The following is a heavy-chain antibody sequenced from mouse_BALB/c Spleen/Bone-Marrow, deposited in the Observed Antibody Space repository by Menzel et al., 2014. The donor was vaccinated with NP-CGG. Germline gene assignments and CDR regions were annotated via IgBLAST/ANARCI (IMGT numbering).Heavy chain of an antibody. CDR1: GYSITSGYY. CDR3: ARDRGFDY. Sequence: EVQLQQSGPGLVKPSQSLSLTCSVTGYSITSGYYWSWLRQFPGNKLEWMGYITYDGSNNYNPSLKNRISITRDTSKNQFFLKLNSVTTEDTATYYCARDRGFDYWGQGTTLTVSS. V-gene: IGHV3-6*01. J-gene: IGHJ2*01. CDR2: ITYDGSN.